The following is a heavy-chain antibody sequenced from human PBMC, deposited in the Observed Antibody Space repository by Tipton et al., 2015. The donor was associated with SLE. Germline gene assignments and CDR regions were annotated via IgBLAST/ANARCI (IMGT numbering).Heavy chain of an antibody. V-gene: IGHV4-34*01. J-gene: IGHJ5*02. CDR3: ATRTLHEQPAYNWFDP. CDR1: GGSFSGYY. CDR2: INHSGST. D-gene: IGHD6-13*01. Sequence: TLSLTCAVYGGSFSGYYWSWIRQHPGKGLEWIGEINHSGSTNYNPSLKSRVTISVDTSKNQFSLKLSSVTAADTALYYCATRTLHEQPAYNWFDPWGQGTLVTVSS.